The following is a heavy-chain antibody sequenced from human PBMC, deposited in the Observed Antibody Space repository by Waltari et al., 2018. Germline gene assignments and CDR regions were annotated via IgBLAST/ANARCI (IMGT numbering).Heavy chain of an antibody. CDR1: GFTFKNYW. D-gene: IGHD3-22*01. CDR3: ARVAYDSWNFDF. J-gene: IGHJ3*01. V-gene: IGHV3-7*01. Sequence: EVKLVESGGGLVQPGESLRISCAASGFTFKNYWMTWVRQAPGKGLEWVANINQGGSAIFYVDSVKGRFTISRDDAKNSLYLQMNSLRAEDMAVYYCARVAYDSWNFDFWGQGTMVTVSS. CDR2: INQGGSAI.